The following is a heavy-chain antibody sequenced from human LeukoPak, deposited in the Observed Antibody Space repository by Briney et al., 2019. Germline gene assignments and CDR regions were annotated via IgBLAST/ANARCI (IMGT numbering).Heavy chain of an antibody. D-gene: IGHD5-12*01. CDR3: ARDARGYDEEYY. CDR1: GFTFSSYS. CDR2: ISSSSSYI. J-gene: IGHJ4*02. Sequence: GGSLRLSCAASGFTFSSYSMNWVRQAPGKGLEWVSSISSSSSYIYYADSVKGRFTISRDNAKNSLYLQMNSLRAEDTAVYYCARDARGYDEEYYWGQGTLVIVSS. V-gene: IGHV3-21*01.